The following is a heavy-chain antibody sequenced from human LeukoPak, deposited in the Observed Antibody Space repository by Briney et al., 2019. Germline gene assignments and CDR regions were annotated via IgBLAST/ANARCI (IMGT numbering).Heavy chain of an antibody. Sequence: IPSETLSLTCTVSGGSISSYYWSWIRQPPGKGLEWIGYIYYSGSTNYNPSLKSRVTISVDTSKNQFSLKLTSVTAADTAVYYCARGPHWVTGDYDAFDIWGQGTMVTVSS. CDR1: GGSISSYY. CDR3: ARGPHWVTGDYDAFDI. V-gene: IGHV4-59*01. CDR2: IYYSGST. J-gene: IGHJ3*02. D-gene: IGHD4-17*01.